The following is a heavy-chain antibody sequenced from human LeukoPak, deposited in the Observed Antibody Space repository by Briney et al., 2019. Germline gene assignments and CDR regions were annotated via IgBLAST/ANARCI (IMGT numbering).Heavy chain of an antibody. Sequence: GGSLRLSCAASGFTFSSCGMHWVRQAPGKGLEWVAVIWYDGSNKYYADSVKGRFTISRDNSKNTLYLQMNSLRAEDTAVYYCARTVAGPPTGYYGMDVWGKGTTVTVSS. J-gene: IGHJ6*04. CDR2: IWYDGSNK. CDR3: ARTVAGPPTGYYGMDV. CDR1: GFTFSSCG. V-gene: IGHV3-33*01. D-gene: IGHD6-19*01.